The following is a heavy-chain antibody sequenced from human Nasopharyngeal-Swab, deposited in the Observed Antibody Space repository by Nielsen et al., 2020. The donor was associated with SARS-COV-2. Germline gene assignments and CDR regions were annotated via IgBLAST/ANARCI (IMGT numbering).Heavy chain of an antibody. Sequence: GGSLRLSCAASGLTFSSYGMHWVRQAPGKGLEWVAVISYDGSNKYYADSVKGRFTISRDNSKNTLYLQMNSLRAEDTAVYYCARMETYYYGSGSYYPIDYWGQGTLVTVSS. V-gene: IGHV3-30*03. CDR2: ISYDGSNK. J-gene: IGHJ4*02. CDR3: ARMETYYYGSGSYYPIDY. D-gene: IGHD3-10*01. CDR1: GLTFSSYG.